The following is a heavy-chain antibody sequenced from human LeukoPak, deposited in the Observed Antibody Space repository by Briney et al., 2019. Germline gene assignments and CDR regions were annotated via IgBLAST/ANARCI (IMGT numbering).Heavy chain of an antibody. CDR3: AREPLTGYFGFDY. CDR2: IHSGGNT. D-gene: IGHD3-9*01. J-gene: IGHJ4*02. Sequence: GGSLRLSCAASGFTFSNFAMSWVRQAPGKGLEWLSVIHSGGNTYYADSVKGRFTISRDNSKNTLYLQMNSLRVEDTAVYYCAREPLTGYFGFDYWGQGTQVTVSS. CDR1: GFTFSNFA. V-gene: IGHV3-53*01.